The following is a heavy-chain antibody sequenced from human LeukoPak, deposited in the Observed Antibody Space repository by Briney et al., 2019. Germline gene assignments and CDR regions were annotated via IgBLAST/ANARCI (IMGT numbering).Heavy chain of an antibody. CDR1: GGSISSSSYY. Sequence: SETLSLTCTVSGGSISSSSYYWGWIRQPPGKGLEWIGSIYYSGSTYYNPSLKSRVTISVDTSKNQFSLKLSSVTAADTAVYYCARRTGGARVHYFDYWGQGTLVTVSS. J-gene: IGHJ4*02. D-gene: IGHD1-26*01. V-gene: IGHV4-39*01. CDR2: IYYSGST. CDR3: ARRTGGARVHYFDY.